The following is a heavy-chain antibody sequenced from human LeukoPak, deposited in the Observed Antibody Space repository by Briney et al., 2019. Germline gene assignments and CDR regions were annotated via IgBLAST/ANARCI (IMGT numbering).Heavy chain of an antibody. V-gene: IGHV1-3*01. CDR1: GYTFTTYA. D-gene: IGHD3-22*01. J-gene: IGHJ5*02. Sequence: ASVKVSCKASGYTFTTYAMHWVRQAPGQRLEWMGWINAGNGNTKYSQKFQGRVTITRDTSASKAYMELSSLRSEDTAIYYCARFTMTRGWFDPWGQGTLVTVSS. CDR2: INAGNGNT. CDR3: ARFTMTRGWFDP.